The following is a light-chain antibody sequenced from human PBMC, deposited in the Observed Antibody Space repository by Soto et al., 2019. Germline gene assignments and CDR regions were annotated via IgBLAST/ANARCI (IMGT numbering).Light chain of an antibody. Sequence: EIVMTQSPATLSVSPGERATLSCRASQSVSSNLAWYQQKPGQAPRLLIYGASTRATGIPARFSGSGSGTEFTLTLRSLQSEDLAVYYCQQYNSWPPLTFGGGTKVEIK. V-gene: IGKV3-15*01. CDR2: GAS. CDR3: QQYNSWPPLT. J-gene: IGKJ4*01. CDR1: QSVSSN.